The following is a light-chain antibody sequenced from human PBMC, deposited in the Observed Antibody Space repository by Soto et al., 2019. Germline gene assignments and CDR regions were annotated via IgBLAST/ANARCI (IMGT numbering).Light chain of an antibody. Sequence: VLTQPPSVSGAPGQRVTISCTGSSSNIGAGYDVHWYQQLPGTAPKLLIYGNSNRPSGVPDRFSGSKSGTSASLAITGLQAEDEADYYCQSYDSSLSVNYVFGTGTKVTVL. CDR2: GNS. J-gene: IGLJ1*01. CDR3: QSYDSSLSVNYV. CDR1: SSNIGAGYD. V-gene: IGLV1-40*01.